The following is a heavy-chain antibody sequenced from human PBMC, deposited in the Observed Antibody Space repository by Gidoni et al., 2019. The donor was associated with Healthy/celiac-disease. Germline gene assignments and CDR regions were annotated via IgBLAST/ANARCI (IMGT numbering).Heavy chain of an antibody. CDR2: ISSSSSYT. J-gene: IGHJ4*02. CDR1: GFTFSDYY. Sequence: QVQLVESGGGLVPGGYLRLSCAASGFTFSDYYMSWIRQAPGKGLEWVSYISSSSSYTNYADSVKGRFTISRDNAKNSLYLQMNSLRAEDTAVYYCARIDRSNYFDYWGQGTLVTVSS. V-gene: IGHV3-11*05. CDR3: ARIDRSNYFDY.